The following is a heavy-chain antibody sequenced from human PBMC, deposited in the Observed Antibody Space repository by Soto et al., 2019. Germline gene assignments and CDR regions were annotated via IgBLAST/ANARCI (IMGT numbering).Heavy chain of an antibody. J-gene: IGHJ3*02. D-gene: IGHD6-19*01. V-gene: IGHV1-3*01. Sequence: GASVKVSCKASGYTFTSYAMHWVRQAPGQRLEWMGWINAGNGNTKYSQKFQGRVTITRDTSASTSYMELSSLRSEDTAVYYCAREFSALSGWIWGGVFDIWGQGTMVTVSS. CDR2: INAGNGNT. CDR3: AREFSALSGWIWGGVFDI. CDR1: GYTFTSYA.